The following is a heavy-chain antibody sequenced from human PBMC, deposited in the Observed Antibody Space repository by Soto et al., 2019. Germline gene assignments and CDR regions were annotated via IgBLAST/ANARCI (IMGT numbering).Heavy chain of an antibody. J-gene: IGHJ4*01. CDR2: VLPISGST. D-gene: IGHD5-12*01. Sequence: QVQLVQSGAEVRKPGSSVKVSCKTSGGLISKYSFNWVRQAPGQGLEWMGGVLPISGSTDYAQKFQGRLTITADRSTSTVYREVSRLRSDDTANYYCATIRVRGGPLRFEDGGQGMLISVSS. V-gene: IGHV1-69*06. CDR1: GGLISKYS. CDR3: ATIRVRGGPLRFED.